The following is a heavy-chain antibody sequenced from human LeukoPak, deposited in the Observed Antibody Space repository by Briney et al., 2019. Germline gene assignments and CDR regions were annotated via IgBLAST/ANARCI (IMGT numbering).Heavy chain of an antibody. J-gene: IGHJ4*02. Sequence: GGSLRPSCAASGLTFGSYWLHWVRQIPGKGLMWVARVNLDGRSTSYAESVKGRFTISRDNAKLTVYLQMNSLRADDTAVYYCVRDVWGDRDGFFEYWGQGALVTVST. CDR3: VRDVWGDRDGFFEY. CDR2: VNLDGRST. V-gene: IGHV3-74*01. CDR1: GLTFGSYW. D-gene: IGHD5-24*01.